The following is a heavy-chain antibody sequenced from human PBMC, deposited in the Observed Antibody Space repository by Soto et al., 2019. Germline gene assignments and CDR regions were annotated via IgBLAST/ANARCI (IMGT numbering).Heavy chain of an antibody. J-gene: IGHJ4*02. CDR2: VNPSGGHT. V-gene: IGHV1-46*01. D-gene: IGHD2-21*02. CDR3: ARGGHVVVVTAALDY. CDR1: GDTFADYY. Sequence: QVQLVQSGAEVKKPGASVKVSCKASGDTFADYYIHWVRQAPGQGLEWMGTVNPSGGHTTYAQHFLGRMTMTRNTSTSTLYMELTSLTSEDTAVYYCARGGHVVVVTAALDYWGQGTLVTVSS.